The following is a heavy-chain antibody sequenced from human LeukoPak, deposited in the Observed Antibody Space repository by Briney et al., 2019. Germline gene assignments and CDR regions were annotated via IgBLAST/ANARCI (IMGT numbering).Heavy chain of an antibody. J-gene: IGHJ4*02. CDR3: AREVSYYDSGSYRLGY. Sequence: GASVKVSCKASGYTFTGYYMHWVRQAPGQGLEWMGWINPNSGGTNYAQKFQGRVTMTRDTSISTAYMELSRLRSDDTAVYYCAREVSYYDSGSYRLGYWGQGTLVTVSS. V-gene: IGHV1-2*02. CDR1: GYTFTGYY. D-gene: IGHD3-10*01. CDR2: INPNSGGT.